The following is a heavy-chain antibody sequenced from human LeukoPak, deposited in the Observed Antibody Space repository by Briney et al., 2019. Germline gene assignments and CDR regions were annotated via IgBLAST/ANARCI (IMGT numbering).Heavy chain of an antibody. CDR3: AKSGASIAARPMDY. Sequence: ETLSLTCTVSGGSIRGTSYYWGWIRQPPGKGLEWVSAISGSGGSTYYADSVRGRLTISRDNSKNTLYLQMNSLRAEDTAVYYCAKSGASIAARPMDYWGQGTLVTVSS. J-gene: IGHJ4*02. CDR1: GGSIRGTSYY. CDR2: ISGSGGST. V-gene: IGHV3-23*01. D-gene: IGHD6-6*01.